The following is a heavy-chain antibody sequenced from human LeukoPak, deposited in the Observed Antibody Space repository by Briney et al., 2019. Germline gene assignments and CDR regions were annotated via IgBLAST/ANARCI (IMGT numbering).Heavy chain of an antibody. CDR3: AKDRTSCLDY. CDR2: TSYDGSNK. CDR1: GFTFSSYG. D-gene: IGHD2-2*01. J-gene: IGHJ4*02. Sequence: GGSLRLSCAASGFTFSSYGMHWVRQAPGKGLEWVAVTSYDGSNKYYADSVKGRFTISRDNSKNTLYLQMNSLRAEDTAVYYCAKDRTSCLDYWGQGTLVTVSS. V-gene: IGHV3-30*18.